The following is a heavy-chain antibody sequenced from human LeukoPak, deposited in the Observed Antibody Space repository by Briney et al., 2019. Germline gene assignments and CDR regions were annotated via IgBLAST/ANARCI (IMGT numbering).Heavy chain of an antibody. CDR2: TSYDGSNK. D-gene: IGHD4-17*01. J-gene: IGHJ4*02. V-gene: IGHV3-30-3*01. CDR3: ARVYGDYGYFDY. CDR1: GFTFSSYA. Sequence: PGGSLRLSCAASGFTFSSYAMHWVRQAPGKGLEWVAVTSYDGSNKYYADSVKGRFTISRDNSKNTLYLQMNSLRAEDTAVYYCARVYGDYGYFDYWGQGTLVTVSS.